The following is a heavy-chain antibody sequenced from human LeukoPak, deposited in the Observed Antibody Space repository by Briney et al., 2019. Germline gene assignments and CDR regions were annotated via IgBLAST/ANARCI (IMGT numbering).Heavy chain of an antibody. D-gene: IGHD2-21*02. V-gene: IGHV1-2*04. CDR3: ATARCGGDCSPSFDY. Sequence: GASVKVSCKASGYTFTDYYMHWVRQAPGQGLEWMGWINPNSGGTDYAQNFQGWVTMTRDTSISTAYMELSRLKSDDTAVYYCATARCGGDCSPSFDYWGQGTLVTVSS. CDR1: GYTFTDYY. J-gene: IGHJ4*02. CDR2: INPNSGGT.